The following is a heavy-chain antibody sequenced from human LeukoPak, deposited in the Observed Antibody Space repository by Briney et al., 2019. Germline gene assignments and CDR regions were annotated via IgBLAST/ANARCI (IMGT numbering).Heavy chain of an antibody. Sequence: GGSLRLSCAASGFTFSNYCMHWVRQAPGKGLVWVSRVSSDGRDPSYADSVQGRFTISRDNAKNTLYMQMNSLRAEDTAVYYCVRGVYEEDVNYWGEGTLVTVSS. D-gene: IGHD6-13*01. V-gene: IGHV3-74*01. J-gene: IGHJ4*02. CDR3: VRGVYEEDVNY. CDR2: VSSDGRDP. CDR1: GFTFSNYC.